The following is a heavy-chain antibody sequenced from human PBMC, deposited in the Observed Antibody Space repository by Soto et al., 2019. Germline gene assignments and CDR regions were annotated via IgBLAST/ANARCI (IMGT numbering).Heavy chain of an antibody. Sequence: SETLSLTCAVSGGSISSGGYSWSWIRQPPGKGLEWIGYIYHSGSTYYNPSLKSRVTISVDRSKNQFSLKLSSVTPEDTAVYYCARGDQGFDYWGQGTLVTVSS. CDR1: GGSISSGGYS. J-gene: IGHJ4*02. V-gene: IGHV4-30-2*01. D-gene: IGHD3-16*01. CDR3: ARGDQGFDY. CDR2: IYHSGST.